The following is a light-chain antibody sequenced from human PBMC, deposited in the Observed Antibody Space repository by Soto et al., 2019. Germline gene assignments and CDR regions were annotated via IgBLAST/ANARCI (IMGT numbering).Light chain of an antibody. CDR1: SSDVGGYNY. J-gene: IGLJ2*01. CDR2: DVS. Sequence: QSALTQPASVSGSPGQSITISCTGTSSDVGGYNYVSWYQQHPGKAPKLMIYDVSNRPSGVSNRFSGSKSGNTASLTISGLQAEDEADYYCRSYTSVGTLVVFGGGTKLTVL. V-gene: IGLV2-14*01. CDR3: RSYTSVGTLVV.